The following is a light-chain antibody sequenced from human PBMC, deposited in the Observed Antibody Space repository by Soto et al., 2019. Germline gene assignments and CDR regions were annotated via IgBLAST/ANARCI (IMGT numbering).Light chain of an antibody. CDR1: QNVGNN. CDR2: DAS. V-gene: IGKV3-11*01. CDR3: QQRYSGWT. J-gene: IGKJ1*01. Sequence: EIVMTQSPATLSVSPGERATLSCRASQNVGNNLVWYQQKPGQAPRLLIYDASNRATGIPARFSGSGSGTDFTLTISSLEPEDFAVYYCQQRYSGWTFGQGTKVDIK.